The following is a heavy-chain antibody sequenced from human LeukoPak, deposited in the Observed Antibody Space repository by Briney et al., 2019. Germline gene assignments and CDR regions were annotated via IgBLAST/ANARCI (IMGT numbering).Heavy chain of an antibody. V-gene: IGHV4-31*03. D-gene: IGHD2-2*01. CDR3: AREQVVPAALGAFDI. J-gene: IGHJ3*02. Sequence: SETLSLTCTVSGGSISSGGYYWSWIRQHPGKGLEWIGYIYYSGSTYYNPSLKSRVTISVDTSKNQFSLKLSSVTAADTAAYYCAREQVVPAALGAFDIWGQGTMVTVSS. CDR1: GGSISSGGYY. CDR2: IYYSGST.